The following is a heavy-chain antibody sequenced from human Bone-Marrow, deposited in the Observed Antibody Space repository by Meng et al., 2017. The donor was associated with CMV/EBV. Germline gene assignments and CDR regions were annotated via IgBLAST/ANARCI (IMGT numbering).Heavy chain of an antibody. CDR2: ISGSGGST. D-gene: IGHD3-3*01. CDR1: GFTFSHSA. V-gene: IGHV3-23*01. CDR3: TKGVTIFGVVIGYYFDY. J-gene: IGHJ4*02. Sequence: GGSLRLSCAASGFTFSHSAMSWVRQVPGKGLEWVSGISGSGGSTYYADSVKGRFTISRDNSKNTLYLQMNSLRAEDTAVYYCTKGVTIFGVVIGYYFDYWGQGTLVTVSS.